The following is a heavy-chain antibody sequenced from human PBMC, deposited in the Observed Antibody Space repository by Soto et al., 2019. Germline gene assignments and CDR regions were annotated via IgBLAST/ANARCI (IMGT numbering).Heavy chain of an antibody. V-gene: IGHV3-9*01. J-gene: IGHJ6*03. CDR2: ISWNSGSI. CDR3: AKDGDCSSTSCYVGYYYYYMDV. Sequence: EVQLVESGGGLVQPGRSLRLSCAASGFTFDDYAMHWVRQAPGKGLEWVSGISWNSGSIGYADSVKGRFTISRDNAKNSLYLQMNSLRAEDTALYYCAKDGDCSSTSCYVGYYYYYMDVWGKGTTVTVSS. D-gene: IGHD2-2*01. CDR1: GFTFDDYA.